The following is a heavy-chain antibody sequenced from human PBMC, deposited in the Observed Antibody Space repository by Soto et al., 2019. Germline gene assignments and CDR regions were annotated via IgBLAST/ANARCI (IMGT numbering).Heavy chain of an antibody. CDR3: ASDSYGVDLGY. J-gene: IGHJ4*02. CDR2: ISRSGSVI. CDR1: GFTFSDYY. V-gene: IGHV3-11*01. Sequence: VQLVESGGGLVQPGGSLRLSCAASGFTFSDYYMSWIRQAPGKGLEWVSYISRSGSVIYYGDSVKGRFTISRDDAENSLYLQMNSLRAEDTAVYYCASDSYGVDLGYWGQGTLVTVSS. D-gene: IGHD4-17*01.